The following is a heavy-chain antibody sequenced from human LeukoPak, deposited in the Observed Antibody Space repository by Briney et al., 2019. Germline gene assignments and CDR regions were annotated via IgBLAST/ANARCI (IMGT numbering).Heavy chain of an antibody. CDR3: ARDKFSGYDPGTFDY. Sequence: PGGSLRLSCAASGFTFSSYAMHWVRQAPGKGLEWVAVISYDGSNKYYADSVKGRFTISRDNSKNTLYLQMNSLRAEDTAVYYCARDKFSGYDPGTFDYWGQGSLVTVCS. V-gene: IGHV3-30*01. D-gene: IGHD5-12*01. J-gene: IGHJ4*02. CDR1: GFTFSSYA. CDR2: ISYDGSNK.